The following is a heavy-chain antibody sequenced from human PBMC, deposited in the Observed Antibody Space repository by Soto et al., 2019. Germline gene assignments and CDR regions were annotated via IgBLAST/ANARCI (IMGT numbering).Heavy chain of an antibody. CDR2: MYNTGST. J-gene: IGHJ6*02. Sequence: SGNPCLTCTVSGCSIRGYYWSWVRQPPGKGLGWIGYMYNTGSTYYNPSLKSRVTISVDTSKNQFSLKLSSVTAADTAVYYCARHLTYCSAGSCYSDFPYYGMDVWGQGTTVTVSS. D-gene: IGHD2-15*01. V-gene: IGHV4-59*08. CDR1: GCSIRGYY. CDR3: ARHLTYCSAGSCYSDFPYYGMDV.